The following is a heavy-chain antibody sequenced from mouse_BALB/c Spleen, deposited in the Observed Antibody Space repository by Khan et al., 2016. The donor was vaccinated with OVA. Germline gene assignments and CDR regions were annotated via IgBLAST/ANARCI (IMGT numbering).Heavy chain of an antibody. Sequence: QVQLKQSGPELVKPGASLKVSCKASGYTFTDYVIGWVRQRTSQGLAWIGDIFPGSGTPYYNENFKDKATLTAVNSSTTAYMQLSSLTSEDSAVYVCARGGYSVFAYWGQGTLVTVSA. J-gene: IGHJ3*01. CDR2: IFPGSGTP. CDR3: ARGGYSVFAY. CDR1: GYTFTDYV. D-gene: IGHD2-14*01. V-gene: IGHV1-77*01.